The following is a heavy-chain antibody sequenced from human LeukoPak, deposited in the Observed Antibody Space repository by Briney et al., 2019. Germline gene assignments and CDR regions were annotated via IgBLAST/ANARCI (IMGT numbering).Heavy chain of an antibody. Sequence: ASVKVSCKASGYTFTGYYMHWVRQAPGQGLEWMGWINPNSGGTNCAQKFQGRVTMTRDTSISTAYMELSRLRSDDTAVYYCARTNYYGSGSRDYWGQGTLVTVSS. CDR1: GYTFTGYY. V-gene: IGHV1-2*02. CDR2: INPNSGGT. D-gene: IGHD3-10*01. CDR3: ARTNYYGSGSRDY. J-gene: IGHJ4*02.